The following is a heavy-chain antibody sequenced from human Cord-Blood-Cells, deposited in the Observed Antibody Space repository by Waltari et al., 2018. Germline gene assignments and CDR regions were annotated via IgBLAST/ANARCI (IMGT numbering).Heavy chain of an antibody. V-gene: IGHV4-39*01. CDR3: ARQARYWYFDL. Sequence: QLQLQESGPGLVKPSETLSLTCTVSGGSISSSSYYWGWIRQPPGKGLEWIGSIYYSGSTYSNPSLKSRVTISVDTSKNQFSLKLSSVTAADTAVYYCARQARYWYFDLWGRGTLVTVSS. CDR2: IYYSGST. CDR1: GGSISSSSYY. J-gene: IGHJ2*01.